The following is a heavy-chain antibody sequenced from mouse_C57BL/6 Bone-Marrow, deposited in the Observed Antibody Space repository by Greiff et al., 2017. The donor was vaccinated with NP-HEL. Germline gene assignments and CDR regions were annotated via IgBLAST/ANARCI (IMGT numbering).Heavy chain of an antibody. J-gene: IGHJ2*01. CDR2: ISDGGSYT. CDR1: GFTFSSYA. CDR3: ARAPVYYVDY. V-gene: IGHV5-4*03. Sequence: DVKLVESGGGLVKPVGSLKLSCAASGFTFSSYAMSWVRQTPEKRLEWVATISDGGSYTYYPDNVKGRFTISRDKAKNNLYLQMSHLKSEDTAMYDCARAPVYYVDYWGQGTTLTVSS.